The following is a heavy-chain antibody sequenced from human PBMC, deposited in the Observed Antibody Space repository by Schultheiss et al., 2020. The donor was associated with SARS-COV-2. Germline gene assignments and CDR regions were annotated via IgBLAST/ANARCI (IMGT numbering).Heavy chain of an antibody. V-gene: IGHV3-23*01. CDR2: ISGSGGST. D-gene: IGHD5-24*01. J-gene: IGHJ3*02. Sequence: GGSLRLSCAASVFTFSSYAMSWVRQAPGKGLEWVSAISGSGGSTYYADSVKGRFTISRDNSKNTLYLQMNSLRAEDTAVYYCAKRVRDGYNLDAFDIWGQGTMVTVSS. CDR3: AKRVRDGYNLDAFDI. CDR1: VFTFSSYA.